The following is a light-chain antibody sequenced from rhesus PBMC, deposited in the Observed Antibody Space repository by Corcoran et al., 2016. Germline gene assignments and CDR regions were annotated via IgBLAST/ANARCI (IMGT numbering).Light chain of an antibody. CDR3: IQSTKDPFT. CDR1: QSLLHINGNTY. J-gene: IGKJ3*01. Sequence: DIVMTQTPLSLPVTPGEPASISCRSSQSLLHINGNTYLHWYLQKPGQSPRLLIYKVTHRASGVPDRVSVSGAGTYFTLKISRVEPEDGGVYYCIQSTKDPFTVGPGTKLDIK. V-gene: IGKV2S3*01. CDR2: KVT.